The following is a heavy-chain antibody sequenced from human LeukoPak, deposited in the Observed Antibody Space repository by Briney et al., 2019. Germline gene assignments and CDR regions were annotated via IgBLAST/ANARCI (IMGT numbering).Heavy chain of an antibody. Sequence: PSETLSLTRTVSGGSITSYYWSWIRQPPGRGLEWIGYIFYSGSANYNPSLKSRVTISVDTSKDQFSLKVSSMTAADTAVYYCARRTVAGTLDYWGQGTLVTVSS. CDR1: GGSITSYY. V-gene: IGHV4-59*08. D-gene: IGHD6-19*01. J-gene: IGHJ4*02. CDR2: IFYSGSA. CDR3: ARRTVAGTLDY.